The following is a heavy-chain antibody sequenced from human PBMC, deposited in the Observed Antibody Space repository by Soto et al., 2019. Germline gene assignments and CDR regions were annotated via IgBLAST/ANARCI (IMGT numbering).Heavy chain of an antibody. CDR1: GYNFTNFD. V-gene: IGHV1-8*01. CDR3: ARLAEYCNGIKCYSNFDF. Sequence: GASVKVSCKTSGYNFTNFDINWVRQAPGRGLVWMGWMNPSSGETGSAQNFQGRVTMTRDISTRTFFMQLTSLRSEDTAIHYCARLAEYCNGIKCYSNFDFWGRGTQVTVSS. CDR2: MNPSSGET. D-gene: IGHD2-15*01. J-gene: IGHJ4*01.